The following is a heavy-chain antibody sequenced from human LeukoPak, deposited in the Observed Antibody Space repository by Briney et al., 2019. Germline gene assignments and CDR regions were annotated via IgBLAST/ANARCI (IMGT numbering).Heavy chain of an antibody. CDR3: AKPLSSGWYLDYFDS. V-gene: IGHV3-23*01. CDR2: ISGSGGST. J-gene: IGHJ4*02. D-gene: IGHD6-19*01. CDR1: GFTFSSYT. Sequence: GGSLRLSCVASGFTFSSYTMSWVRPAPGKGLEWVSAISGSGGSTYYADSVKGRFTISRDNSKNTLYLQMNSLRAEDTAVYYCAKPLSSGWYLDYFDSWGQGTLVTVYS.